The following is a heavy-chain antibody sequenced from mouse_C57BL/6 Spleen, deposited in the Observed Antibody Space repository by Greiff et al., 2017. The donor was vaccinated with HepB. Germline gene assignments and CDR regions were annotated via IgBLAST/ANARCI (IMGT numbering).Heavy chain of an antibody. CDR3: ARDIYYGTYY. V-gene: IGHV1-53*01. J-gene: IGHJ2*01. CDR1: GYTFTSYW. CDR2: INPSNGGT. Sequence: VQLQQSGTDLVKPGASVKLSCKASGYTFTSYWMHWVKQRPGQGLEWIGNINPSNGGTNYNETFKSKATLTVDKSSSTAYMQHSSLTSEDSAVYYCARDIYYGTYYWGQGTTLTVSS. D-gene: IGHD2-1*01.